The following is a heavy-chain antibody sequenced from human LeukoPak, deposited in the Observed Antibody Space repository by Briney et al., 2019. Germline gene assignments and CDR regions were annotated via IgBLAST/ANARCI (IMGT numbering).Heavy chain of an antibody. J-gene: IGHJ4*02. V-gene: IGHV3-23*01. D-gene: IGHD4-11*01. Sequence: GGSLRLSCVASGITFSNYGMHWVRQAPGKGLEWVSALSGSGDKTFYADSVKGRFTISRDNSRNTLYLQMNSLRAEDTAVYYCAKDLNYGFDYWGQGTLVTVSS. CDR2: LSGSGDKT. CDR1: GITFSNYG. CDR3: AKDLNYGFDY.